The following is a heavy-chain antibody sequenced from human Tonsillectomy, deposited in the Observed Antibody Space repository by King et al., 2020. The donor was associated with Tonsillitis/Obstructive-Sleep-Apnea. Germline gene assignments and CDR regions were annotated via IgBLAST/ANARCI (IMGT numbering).Heavy chain of an antibody. CDR3: ARDLRVVPGAILGYYYYGMDV. CDR2: ISYDGSNK. J-gene: IGHJ6*02. V-gene: IGHV3-30*04. CDR1: GFTFSSYA. Sequence: VQLVESGGGVVQPGRSLRLSCAASGFTFSSYAMHWVRQAPGKGLEWVAVISYDGSNKYYADSVKGRFTISRDNSKNTLYLQMNSLRAEDTAVYYCARDLRVVPGAILGYYYYGMDVWGQGTTVTVSS. D-gene: IGHD2-2*01.